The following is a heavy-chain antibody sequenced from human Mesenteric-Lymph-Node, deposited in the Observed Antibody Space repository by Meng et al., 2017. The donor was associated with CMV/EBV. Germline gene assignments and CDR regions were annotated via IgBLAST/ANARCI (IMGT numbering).Heavy chain of an antibody. D-gene: IGHD1-26*01. J-gene: IGHJ5*02. V-gene: IGHV3-7*01. Sequence: GESLKISCAASGFTFSDYWMTWVRQAPGKGLEWVANIKEDGRVTYYVDSVKGRFTISRDNAKNALYMQMSSPRAEDTGVYYCARGDLPPPGVLRQWELLRFDPWGQGTLVTVSS. CDR1: GFTFSDYW. CDR2: IKEDGRVT. CDR3: ARGDLPPPGVLRQWELLRFDP.